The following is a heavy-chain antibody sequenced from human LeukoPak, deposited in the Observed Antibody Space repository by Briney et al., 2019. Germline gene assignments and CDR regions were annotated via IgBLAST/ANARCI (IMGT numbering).Heavy chain of an antibody. Sequence: SETLSLTCTVSGGSISTSNWWNWVRQPPGKGLQWIGEIYHSGSTNYNPSLKSRVTISLDKSKNLFSLKLSSVTAADTAVYYCARDGEYYDFWSGYHDYWGQGTLVTVSS. CDR3: ARDGEYYDFWSGYHDY. V-gene: IGHV4-4*02. D-gene: IGHD3-3*01. CDR2: IYHSGST. J-gene: IGHJ4*02. CDR1: GGSISTSNW.